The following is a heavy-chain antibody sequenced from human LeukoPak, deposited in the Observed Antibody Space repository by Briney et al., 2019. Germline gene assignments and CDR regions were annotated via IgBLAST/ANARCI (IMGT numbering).Heavy chain of an antibody. CDR2: IWFDGTNK. D-gene: IGHD4-11*01. CDR3: ARGDSNYRWYSDY. Sequence: GGSLRLSCAASGFSFSGYGMHWVRQAPGKGLEWVAVIWFDGTNKYYADSVKGRFTISRDNSKNTLYLQMNSLRAEDTAVFYCARGDSNYRWYSDYWGQGTLVTVSS. V-gene: IGHV3-33*01. CDR1: GFSFSGYG. J-gene: IGHJ4*02.